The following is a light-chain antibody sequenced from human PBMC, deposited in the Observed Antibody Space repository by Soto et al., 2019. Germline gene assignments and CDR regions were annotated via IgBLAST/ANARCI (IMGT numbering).Light chain of an antibody. CDR2: EVT. CDR1: RSDVGAYNY. Sequence: QSVLTQPASVSGSPGQSIAISCTGTRSDVGAYNYVSWYQQHPGKAPKLMISEVTNRPSGVSDRFSGSKSGNTASLTISGLQAEDEADYYCQSYDTRLAADVFGTATKVTLL. V-gene: IGLV2-14*01. CDR3: QSYDTRLAADV. J-gene: IGLJ1*01.